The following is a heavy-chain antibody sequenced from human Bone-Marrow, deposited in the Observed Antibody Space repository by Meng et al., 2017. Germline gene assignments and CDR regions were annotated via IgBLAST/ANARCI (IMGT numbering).Heavy chain of an antibody. V-gene: IGHV3-15*01. CDR2: IKSKTDGGTT. CDR3: TTDLWEVGATSVDYYYYYGMDV. J-gene: IGHJ6*02. CDR1: GFTFSNAW. Sequence: GESLKISCVASGFTFSNAWMSWVRQAPGKGLEWVGRIKSKTDGGTTDYAAPVKGRFTISRDDSKNTLYLQMNSLKTEDTAVYYCTTDLWEVGATSVDYYYYYGMDVWGQGTTVTVSS. D-gene: IGHD1-26*01.